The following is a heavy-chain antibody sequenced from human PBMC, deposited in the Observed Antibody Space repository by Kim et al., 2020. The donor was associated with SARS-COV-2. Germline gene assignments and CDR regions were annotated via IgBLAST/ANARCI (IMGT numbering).Heavy chain of an antibody. D-gene: IGHD1-7*01. CDR3: STALTQTTWYYGMDV. Sequence: SETLSLTCTVSGGSISTYYWSWIRQPPGKGLEWLGYVFYSGSTKYNPSPKSRVTISVDTCKNQFSLKLSSVTAADTAVYYCSTALTQTTWYYGMDVWGQGTTVTVSS. V-gene: IGHV4-59*13. J-gene: IGHJ6*02. CDR2: VFYSGST. CDR1: GGSISTYY.